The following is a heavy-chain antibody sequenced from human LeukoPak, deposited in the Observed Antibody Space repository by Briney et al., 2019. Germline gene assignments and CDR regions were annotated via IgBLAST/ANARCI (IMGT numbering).Heavy chain of an antibody. CDR1: GGSFSGYY. V-gene: IGHV4-34*01. J-gene: IGHJ6*03. CDR2: INHSGST. CDR3: ARGYYYGSSGYRTLYYYYYMDV. D-gene: IGHD3-22*01. Sequence: PSETLSLTCAVYGGSFSGYYWSWIRQPPGKGLEWIGEINHSGSTNYNPSLKSRVTISVDTSKNQFSLKLSSVTAADTAVYYCARGYYYGSSGYRTLYYYYYMDVWGKGTTVTVSS.